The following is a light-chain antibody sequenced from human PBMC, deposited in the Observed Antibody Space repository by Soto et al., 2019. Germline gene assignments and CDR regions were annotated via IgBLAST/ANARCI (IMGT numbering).Light chain of an antibody. CDR3: HQSYSTPEFT. V-gene: IGKV1-39*01. CDR2: AAS. J-gene: IGKJ3*01. CDR1: ENIDNY. Sequence: DIQMTQSPSSLSASVGDRVTITCRASENIDNYLNWYQQKPGTAPKLLISAASTLQSGVPSRFSGSGSGTHFTLTISSLQPEDVATYYCHQSYSTPEFTFGPGTKLDI.